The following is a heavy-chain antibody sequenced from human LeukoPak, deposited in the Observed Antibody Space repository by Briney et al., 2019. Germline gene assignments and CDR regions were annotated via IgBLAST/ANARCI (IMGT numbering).Heavy chain of an antibody. J-gene: IGHJ5*02. V-gene: IGHV3-21*04. Sequence: PGGSLGLSCAASGFTFSNYNMNWVRQAPGKGLEWVSSIHSSSSYKYYADSVKGRFTISRDNAKNSVYLQMDSLKAEDTAVYYCAREDGVTIFGVVNCRFDPWGQGTLVTVSS. D-gene: IGHD3-3*01. CDR3: AREDGVTIFGVVNCRFDP. CDR1: GFTFSNYN. CDR2: IHSSSSYK.